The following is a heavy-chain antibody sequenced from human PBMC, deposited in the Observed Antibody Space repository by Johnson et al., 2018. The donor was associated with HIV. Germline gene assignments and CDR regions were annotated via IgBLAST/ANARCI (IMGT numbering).Heavy chain of an antibody. CDR3: VKGRRWLPYGGAFDI. CDR2: ISWDGGST. J-gene: IGHJ3*02. D-gene: IGHD4-23*01. Sequence: VQLVESGGGLVQPGRSLRLSCAASGFTFDDYAMHWVRQAPGKGLEWVSLISWDGGSTYYADSVKGRFTISRDNSKNSLYLQMNSLRTEDTALYYCVKGRRWLPYGGAFDIWGQGTMVTVSS. V-gene: IGHV3-43*01. CDR1: GFTFDDYA.